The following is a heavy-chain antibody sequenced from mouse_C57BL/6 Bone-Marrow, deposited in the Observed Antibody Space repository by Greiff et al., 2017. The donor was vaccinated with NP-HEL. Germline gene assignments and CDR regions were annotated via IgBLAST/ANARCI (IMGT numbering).Heavy chain of an antibody. CDR2: SRNKANDYTT. J-gene: IGHJ3*01. V-gene: IGHV7-1*01. Sequence: DVMLVESGGGLVQSGRSLRLSCATSGFTFSDFYMEWVRQAPGKGLEWIAASRNKANDYTTEYSASVKGRFIVSRDTSQSILYLQMNALRAEDTAIYYCARDADDYDAWFAYWGQGTLVTVSA. CDR3: ARDADDYDAWFAY. D-gene: IGHD2-4*01. CDR1: GFTFSDFY.